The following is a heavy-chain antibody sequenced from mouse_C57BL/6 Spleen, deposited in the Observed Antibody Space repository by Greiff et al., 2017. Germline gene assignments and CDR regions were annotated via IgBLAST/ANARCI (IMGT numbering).Heavy chain of an antibody. CDR3: ARGIYYDYDGGSFDY. CDR1: GYAFSSYW. CDR2: IYPGDGDT. V-gene: IGHV1-80*01. J-gene: IGHJ2*01. D-gene: IGHD2-4*01. Sequence: QVQLQQSGAELVKPGASVKISCKASGYAFSSYWMNWVKQRPGKGLEWIGQIYPGDGDTNYNGKFKGKATLTADKSSSTAYMQLSSLTSDDSAVYFCARGIYYDYDGGSFDYWGQGTTLTVSS.